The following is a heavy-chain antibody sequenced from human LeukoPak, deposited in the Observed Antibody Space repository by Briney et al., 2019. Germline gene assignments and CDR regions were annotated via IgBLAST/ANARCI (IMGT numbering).Heavy chain of an antibody. Sequence: PGGSLRLSCAASGFTFSDYYMSWIRQTPGKGLEWVSYVSGSGSTFYYADSVKGRFTISRDNSKNSLYLQMNSLRAEDTALYYCAKDMAAYYYSSGNIDYWGQGTLVTVSS. CDR1: GFTFSDYY. V-gene: IGHV3-11*01. D-gene: IGHD3-10*01. CDR2: VSGSGSTF. J-gene: IGHJ4*02. CDR3: AKDMAAYYYSSGNIDY.